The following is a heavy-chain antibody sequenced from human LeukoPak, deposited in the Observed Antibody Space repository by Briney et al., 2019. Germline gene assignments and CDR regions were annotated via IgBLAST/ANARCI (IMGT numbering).Heavy chain of an antibody. CDR3: AKATGYLL. V-gene: IGHV3-21*04. J-gene: IGHJ4*02. D-gene: IGHD1-14*01. CDR1: GFTFSSYS. Sequence: GGSLRLSCAASGFTFSSYSMNWVRQAPGMGLEWVSSISTSSIYIYYADSVKGRFTISRDNSENTLFLRMNSLRAEDTAVYYCAKATGYLLWGQGTLVIVSS. CDR2: ISTSSIYI.